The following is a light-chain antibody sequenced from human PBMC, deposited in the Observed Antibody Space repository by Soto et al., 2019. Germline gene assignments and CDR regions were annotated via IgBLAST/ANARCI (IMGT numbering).Light chain of an antibody. Sequence: IQLTQSPSSLSACVGDRGTITCRASEGIVNYLAWYQQQPGKAPKLLIYGASTLQSGVPSRFTGSGSGTDFTLTIDSLQPEDFATYHCQQLFRYPLAFGQGTRLEIK. CDR2: GAS. V-gene: IGKV1-9*01. J-gene: IGKJ5*01. CDR3: QQLFRYPLA. CDR1: EGIVNY.